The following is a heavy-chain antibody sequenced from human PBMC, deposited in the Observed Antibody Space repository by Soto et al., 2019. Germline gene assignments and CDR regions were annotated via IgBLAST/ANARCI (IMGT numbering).Heavy chain of an antibody. CDR3: SSWKTTTFDI. D-gene: IGHD1-1*01. V-gene: IGHV4-4*02. J-gene: IGHJ3*02. CDR1: GGSVGSNNW. Sequence: QVHLQESGPGVVKPSGTLSLSCVVSGGSVGSNNWWSWVRQAPGKGLEWLGEIYHSGSSRYSPSLTSRLTMSLDNSKTHFSLTLSSVTAADTAVYYCSSWKTTTFDIWGPGTLVTVSS. CDR2: IYHSGSS.